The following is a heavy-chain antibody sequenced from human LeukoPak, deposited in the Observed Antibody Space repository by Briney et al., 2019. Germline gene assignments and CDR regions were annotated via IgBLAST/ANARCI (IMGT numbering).Heavy chain of an antibody. D-gene: IGHD3-22*01. V-gene: IGHV1-18*01. Sequence: GASVTVSFMSSVYPFTNYGISWIRQAPGQGLEWMGWISAYTENTNYLQKLKGRVTMTTDPSTSTAYMELRSLRSDDTAGYYCARDDECISGSRDYWGQGTVVTVSS. CDR2: ISAYTENT. CDR3: ARDDECISGSRDY. J-gene: IGHJ4*02. CDR1: VYPFTNYG.